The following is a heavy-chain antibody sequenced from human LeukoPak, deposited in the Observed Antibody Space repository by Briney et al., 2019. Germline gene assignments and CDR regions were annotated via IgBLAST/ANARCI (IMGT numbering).Heavy chain of an antibody. V-gene: IGHV1-2*02. CDR3: ARDRTSGHNWFDP. CDR1: GYTFTDYW. D-gene: IGHD2-15*01. Sequence: ASVKVSCKASGYTFTDYWMHWVRQAPGQGLEWMGWINPNSGGTKYAQKVQGRVTMTRDTSISTAYMELSRLTSDDTAMDYCARDRTSGHNWFDPWGQGTLVTVSS. J-gene: IGHJ5*02. CDR2: INPNSGGT.